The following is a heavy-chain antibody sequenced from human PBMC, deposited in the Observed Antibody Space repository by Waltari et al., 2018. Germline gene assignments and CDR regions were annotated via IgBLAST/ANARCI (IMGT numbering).Heavy chain of an antibody. CDR3: VRGYPDIVATISDY. D-gene: IGHD5-12*01. V-gene: IGHV4-39*07. CDR1: RSPIRHNHYS. CDR2: FYKSGTN. J-gene: IGHJ4*02. Sequence: QLQLQESGQGLVQPSATLSLTCPISRSPIRHNHYSWGWVRQPPGKGREWIGSFYKSGTNYYNPSLKSRVTISVDTSNNQFSLKLNSVTAADTAVYYCVRGYPDIVATISDYWGQGTLVIVSS.